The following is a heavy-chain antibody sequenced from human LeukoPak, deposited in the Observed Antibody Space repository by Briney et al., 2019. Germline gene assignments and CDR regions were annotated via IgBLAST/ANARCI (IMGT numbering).Heavy chain of an antibody. CDR2: ISGSGDTT. Sequence: TGGSLRLSCAASGFTFTNYVLSWVRQAPGKGLEWVSAISGSGDTTFYADSVKGRFTISRDNSKNTLYVQLNSLRAEDTAVYYCAKNVWAAAGRFYYYMDVWGKGTTVTVS. J-gene: IGHJ6*03. V-gene: IGHV3-23*01. CDR3: AKNVWAAAGRFYYYMDV. D-gene: IGHD6-13*01. CDR1: GFTFTNYV.